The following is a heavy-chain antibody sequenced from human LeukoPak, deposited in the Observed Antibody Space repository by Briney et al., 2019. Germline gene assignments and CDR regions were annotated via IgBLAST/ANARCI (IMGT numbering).Heavy chain of an antibody. V-gene: IGHV1-2*02. J-gene: IGHJ5*02. CDR2: INPNSGGT. Sequence: ASVKVSCKASGYTFTGYYMHWVRQAPGQGLEWMGWINPNSGGTNHAQKFQGRVTMTRDTSISTAYMELSRLRSDDTAVYYCARDQIIGWFDPWGQGTLVTVSS. D-gene: IGHD3-10*01. CDR1: GYTFTGYY. CDR3: ARDQIIGWFDP.